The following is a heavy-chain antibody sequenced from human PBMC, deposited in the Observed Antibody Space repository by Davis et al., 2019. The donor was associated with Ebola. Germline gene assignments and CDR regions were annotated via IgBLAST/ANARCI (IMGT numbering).Heavy chain of an antibody. CDR2: INSDGSST. D-gene: IGHD4-17*01. CDR3: ARDLSTVTTNWFDP. V-gene: IGHV3-74*01. CDR1: GFTFSSYW. Sequence: HTGGSLRLSCAASGFTFSSYWMHWVRQAPGKGLVWVSRINSDGSSTSYADSVKGRFTISRDNSKNSLYLQMNSLRDEDTAVYYCARDLSTVTTNWFDPWGQGTLVTVSS. J-gene: IGHJ5*02.